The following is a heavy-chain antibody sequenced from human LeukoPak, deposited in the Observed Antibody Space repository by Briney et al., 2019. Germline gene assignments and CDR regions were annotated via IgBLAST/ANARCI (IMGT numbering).Heavy chain of an antibody. Sequence: ASVKVSCKASGCTFTGYYMHWVRQAPGQGLEWMGWINPNSGGTNYAQKFQGRVTMTRDTSISTAYMELSRLRSDDTAVYYCARASYSSSSPWFDPWGQGTLVTVSS. CDR2: INPNSGGT. V-gene: IGHV1-2*02. CDR3: ARASYSSSSPWFDP. J-gene: IGHJ5*02. D-gene: IGHD6-6*01. CDR1: GCTFTGYY.